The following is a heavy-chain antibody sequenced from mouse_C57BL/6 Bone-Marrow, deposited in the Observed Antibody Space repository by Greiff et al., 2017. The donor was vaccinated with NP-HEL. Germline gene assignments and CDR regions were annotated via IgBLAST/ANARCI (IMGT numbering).Heavy chain of an antibody. Sequence: QVQLQQSGAELVKPGASVKMSCKASGYTFTTYPIEWVKQNHGKSLEWIGNFHPYNDDTEYNEKFKNKATLTVEKSSGTVYLELSRLTSDDSSVYYCARGGNYCYYFDYWGQGTTLTVSS. V-gene: IGHV1-47*01. CDR1: GYTFTTYP. CDR3: ARGGNYCYYFDY. D-gene: IGHD2-1*01. CDR2: FHPYNDDT. J-gene: IGHJ2*01.